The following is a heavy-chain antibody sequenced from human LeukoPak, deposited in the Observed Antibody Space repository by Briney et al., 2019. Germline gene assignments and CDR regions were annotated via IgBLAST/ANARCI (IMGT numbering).Heavy chain of an antibody. CDR3: ARSARYRNLTGYYETYYYYMDV. V-gene: IGHV4-39*07. J-gene: IGHJ6*03. CDR1: GGSFSSSTYY. D-gene: IGHD3-9*01. CDR2: MNHSGNT. Sequence: SETLSLTCTVSGGSFSSSTYYWTWIRQPPGKGPEWIGEMNHSGNTNYNPSLKSRVTISVDTSKNQFSLKLRSVTAADTAMYYCARSARYRNLTGYYETYYYYMDVWGKGTMVTVSS.